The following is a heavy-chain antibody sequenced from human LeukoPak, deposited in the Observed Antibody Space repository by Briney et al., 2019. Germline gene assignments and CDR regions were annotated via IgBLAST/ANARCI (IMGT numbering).Heavy chain of an antibody. V-gene: IGHV3-21*01. CDR1: GFTFSSYS. CDR3: ARILGSYSDY. D-gene: IGHD3-16*01. Sequence: GGSLRLSCAASGFTFSSYSMNWVRQAPGKGLEWVSSISSSSSYIYYADSVKGRFTISRDNSKNTLYLQMNSLRAEDTAVYYCARILGSYSDYWGQGTLVTVSS. J-gene: IGHJ4*02. CDR2: ISSSSSYI.